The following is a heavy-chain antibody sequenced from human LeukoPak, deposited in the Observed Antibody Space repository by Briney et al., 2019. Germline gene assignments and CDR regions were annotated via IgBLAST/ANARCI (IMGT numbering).Heavy chain of an antibody. D-gene: IGHD3-3*01. J-gene: IGHJ4*02. CDR1: GYTFNPYI. CDR2: MNPNRSNT. Sequence: APVKVSCKAFGYTFNPYIINWVRQASGQGLEKGGSMNPNRSNTGYAQKFQGRVTMIRNTSISTAYMELSSLISEDTAVYYCARGARITIFGVVVPNFDYWGQGTLVTVSS. V-gene: IGHV1-8*01. CDR3: ARGARITIFGVVVPNFDY.